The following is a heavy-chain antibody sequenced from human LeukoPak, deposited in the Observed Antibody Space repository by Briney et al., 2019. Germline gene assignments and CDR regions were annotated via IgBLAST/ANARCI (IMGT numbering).Heavy chain of an antibody. V-gene: IGHV3-21*01. CDR3: ARGDNSGWRNVYYFDY. CDR1: GFTFSSYA. CDR2: ISSSSSYI. D-gene: IGHD6-19*01. Sequence: GGSLRLSCAASGFTFSSYAITWVRQAPGKGLEWVSSISSSSSYIYYADSVKGRFTISRDNAKNSLYLQMNSLRAEDTAVYYCARGDNSGWRNVYYFDYWGQGTLVTVSS. J-gene: IGHJ4*02.